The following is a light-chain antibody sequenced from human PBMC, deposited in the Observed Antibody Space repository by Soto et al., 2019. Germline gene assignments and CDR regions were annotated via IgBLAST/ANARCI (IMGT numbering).Light chain of an antibody. V-gene: IGLV2-14*03. J-gene: IGLJ1*01. Sequence: QSALTQPASVSGSPGQSITISCTGTSSDIGHYDYVSWYQQHPGKAPKLMIYHVTYRPSGVSNRYSGSKSGNSASLTISALQADDEADYYCCSLTTSHTYVFGSGTKVTAL. CDR2: HVT. CDR3: CSLTTSHTYV. CDR1: SSDIGHYDY.